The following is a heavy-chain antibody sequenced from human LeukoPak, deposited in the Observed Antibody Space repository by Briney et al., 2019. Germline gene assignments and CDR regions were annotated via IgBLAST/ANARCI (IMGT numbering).Heavy chain of an antibody. Sequence: SETLSLTCTVSGGSISGYYWSWIRQPPGKGLEWIGYIHYSGSTNYNPSLKSRVTISVDTSKNQFSLKLSSVTAADTAVYYCARGSRLSIAAAGMLMDYWGQGTLVTVSS. V-gene: IGHV4-59*08. CDR2: IHYSGST. D-gene: IGHD6-13*01. CDR1: GGSISGYY. CDR3: ARGSRLSIAAAGMLMDY. J-gene: IGHJ4*02.